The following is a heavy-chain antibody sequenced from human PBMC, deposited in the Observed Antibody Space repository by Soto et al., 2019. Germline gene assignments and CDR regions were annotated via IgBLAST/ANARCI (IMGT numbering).Heavy chain of an antibody. V-gene: IGHV4-59*01. D-gene: IGHD5-18*01. CDR2: IYYSGST. CDR1: GGSISSYY. CDR3: ARGYSYGLGML. J-gene: IGHJ4*02. Sequence: PSETLSLTCTVSGGSISSYYWSWIRQPPGKGLEWIGYIYYSGSTNYNPSHKSRVTISVDTSKNQFSLKLSSVTAADTAVYYCARGYSYGLGMLWGQGTLVTVSS.